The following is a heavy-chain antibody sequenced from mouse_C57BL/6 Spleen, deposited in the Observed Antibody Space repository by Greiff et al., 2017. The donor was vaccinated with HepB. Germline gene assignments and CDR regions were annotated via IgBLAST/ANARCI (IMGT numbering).Heavy chain of an antibody. J-gene: IGHJ1*03. CDR3: TRDDGYYDWYFDV. CDR2: FSSGGDYI. Sequence: EVKLMESGEGLVKPGGSLKLSCAASGFTFSSYAMSWVRQTPEKRLEWVAYFSSGGDYIYYADTVKGRFTISRDNARNTLYLQMSSLKSEDTAMYYCTRDDGYYDWYFDVWGTGTTVTVSS. CDR1: GFTFSSYA. V-gene: IGHV5-9-1*02. D-gene: IGHD2-3*01.